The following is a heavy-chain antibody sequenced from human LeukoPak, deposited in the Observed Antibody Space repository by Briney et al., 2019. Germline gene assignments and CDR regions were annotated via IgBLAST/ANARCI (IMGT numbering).Heavy chain of an antibody. D-gene: IGHD2-15*01. J-gene: IGHJ4*02. Sequence: PGGSLRLSCAASGFTFSSYAMSWVRQAPGKGLEWVSATSGSGGSISYADSVEGRFTISRDNSKNTLYLQMNSLRAEDTAVYYCAKDPYGSATYFDYWGQGILVTVSS. CDR1: GFTFSSYA. CDR3: AKDPYGSATYFDY. CDR2: TSGSGGSI. V-gene: IGHV3-23*01.